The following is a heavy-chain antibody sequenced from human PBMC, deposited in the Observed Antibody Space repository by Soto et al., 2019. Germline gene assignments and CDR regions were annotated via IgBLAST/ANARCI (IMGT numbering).Heavy chain of an antibody. CDR2: IIPIPGTA. J-gene: IGHJ6*02. CDR3: ARSQGSSTSLDIYYYYYYGMDV. V-gene: IGHV1-69*01. CDR1: VGTFSSYA. Sequence: QVQLVQSGAEVKKPVSSVKVSCKASVGTFSSYAISWVRQAPGQGLEWMGGIIPIPGTANYAQKFQGRVTITEDESTSTAYMELSSLRSEDTAVYYCARSQGSSTSLDIYYYYYYGMDVWGQGTTVIVSS. D-gene: IGHD2-2*01.